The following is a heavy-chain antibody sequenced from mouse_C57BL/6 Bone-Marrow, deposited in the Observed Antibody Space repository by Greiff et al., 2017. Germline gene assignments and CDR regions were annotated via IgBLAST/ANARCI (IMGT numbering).Heavy chain of an antibody. J-gene: IGHJ4*01. D-gene: IGHD2-5*01. Sequence: EVKLVESGGGLVKPGGSLKLSCAASGFTFSSYAMSWVRQTPGKRLEWVATISDGGSYTYYPDNVKGRVTITTDNAKNNRYLQLSHLKSEDTAMDYCARDHSNYYAMGYWGQGTAVPVSS. CDR2: ISDGGSYT. V-gene: IGHV5-4*01. CDR3: ARDHSNYYAMGY. CDR1: GFTFSSYA.